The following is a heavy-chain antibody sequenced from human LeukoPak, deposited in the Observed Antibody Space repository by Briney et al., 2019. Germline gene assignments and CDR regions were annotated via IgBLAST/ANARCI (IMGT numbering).Heavy chain of an antibody. D-gene: IGHD4-23*01. CDR1: GFIFRNYA. J-gene: IGHJ4*02. V-gene: IGHV3-30-3*01. CDR2: ISYNGNNK. Sequence: GGSLRLSRVASGFIFRNYALHWVRQAPGKGLEWVAVISYNGNNKYNADSVKGRFTISRDNSKNTVYLQMNSLRAEDTAVYYCARDFGGKSADYYFDYWGQGTLVTVSS. CDR3: ARDFGGKSADYYFDY.